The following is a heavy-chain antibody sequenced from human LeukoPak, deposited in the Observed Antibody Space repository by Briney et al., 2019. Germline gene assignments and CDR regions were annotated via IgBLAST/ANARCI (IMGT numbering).Heavy chain of an antibody. Sequence: SETLSLTCTVSGGSISSYYWSWIRQPPGKGLEWIGYIYYSGSTNYNPSLKSRVSISVDTSKNQFSLKLSSLTAADTAMYYCAREYSDYGFDYWGQGTLVTVSS. CDR1: GGSISSYY. CDR2: IYYSGST. V-gene: IGHV4-59*01. J-gene: IGHJ4*02. D-gene: IGHD5-12*01. CDR3: AREYSDYGFDY.